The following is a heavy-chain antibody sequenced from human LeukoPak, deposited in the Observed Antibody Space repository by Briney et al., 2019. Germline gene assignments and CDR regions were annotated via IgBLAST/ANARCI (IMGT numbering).Heavy chain of an antibody. CDR3: ARDGGSYGAVDY. J-gene: IGHJ4*02. D-gene: IGHD4-17*01. V-gene: IGHV4-59*01. CDR1: GGSNSSYY. CDR2: IYYSGST. Sequence: SETLSLTCTVSGGSNSSYYWSWVRQPPGKGLEWIGYIYYSGSTNYNPSLKSRVTISVDTSKNQFSLKLSSVTAADTAVYYCARDGGSYGAVDYWGQGTLVTVSS.